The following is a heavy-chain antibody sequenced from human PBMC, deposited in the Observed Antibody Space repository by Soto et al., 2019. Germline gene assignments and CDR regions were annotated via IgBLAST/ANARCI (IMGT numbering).Heavy chain of an antibody. Sequence: QVQLQQWGAGLLKPSETLSLTCAVSGGSLTDYYWSWVRQTPGKGLEWIGEINHRGTINYNPSLRSPVTLSVDTSNNPFSLRLSSVTAADTAVYVCARGGKIVMMLASPVDYWGQGTLVTVSS. CDR1: GGSLTDYY. CDR3: ARGGKIVMMLASPVDY. CDR2: INHRGTI. V-gene: IGHV4-34*02. J-gene: IGHJ4*02. D-gene: IGHD2-21*01.